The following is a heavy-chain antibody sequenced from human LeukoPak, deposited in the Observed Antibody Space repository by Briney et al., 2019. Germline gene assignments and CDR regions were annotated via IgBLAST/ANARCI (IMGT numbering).Heavy chain of an antibody. D-gene: IGHD3-3*01. CDR1: GYTFTSYG. CDR3: QMYYDFWSGYYGTDY. J-gene: IGHJ4*02. Sequence: ASVKVSCKASGYTFTSYGISWVRQAPGQGLEWMGWISAYNGNTNYAQKLQGRVTMTTDASTSTAYMELRSLRSDDTAVYYCQMYYDFWSGYYGTDYWGQGTLVTDSS. CDR2: ISAYNGNT. V-gene: IGHV1-18*01.